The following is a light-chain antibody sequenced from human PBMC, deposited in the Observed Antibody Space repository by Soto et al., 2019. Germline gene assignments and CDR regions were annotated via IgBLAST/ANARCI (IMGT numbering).Light chain of an antibody. CDR1: QSITTN. Sequence: EKVLTQSPVTLSVSLGARATLSCRASQSITTNLAWYQQKPGQAPRLLIFGASNRATGIPARFSGSGSGTEFSLTISSLQSEDSAIYYCQQYNDWPALTVGGGTKVEI. V-gene: IGKV3-15*01. J-gene: IGKJ4*01. CDR2: GAS. CDR3: QQYNDWPALT.